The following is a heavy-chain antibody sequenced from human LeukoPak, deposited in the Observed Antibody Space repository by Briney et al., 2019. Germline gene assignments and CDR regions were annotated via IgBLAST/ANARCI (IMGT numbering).Heavy chain of an antibody. D-gene: IGHD6-13*01. CDR2: INHSGST. Sequence: SETLSLTCTVSGGSISSSSYYWGWIRQPPGKGLEWIGEINHSGSTNYNPSLKSRVTISVDTSKNQFSLKLSSVTAADTAVYYCAREAAASDYWGQGTLVTVSS. V-gene: IGHV4-39*07. CDR1: GGSISSSSYY. CDR3: AREAAASDY. J-gene: IGHJ4*02.